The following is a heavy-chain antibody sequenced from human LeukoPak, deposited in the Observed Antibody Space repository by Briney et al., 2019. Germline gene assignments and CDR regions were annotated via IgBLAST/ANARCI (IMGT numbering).Heavy chain of an antibody. V-gene: IGHV3-30-3*01. J-gene: IGHJ4*02. CDR3: ARPGITGTIDY. CDR1: GFTFSSYA. Sequence: PGRSLRLSCAASGFTFSSYAMHWVRQAPDKGLEWVAVISYDGSNKYYADSVKGRFTISRDNSKNTLYLQMNSLRAEDTAVYYCARPGITGTIDYWGQGTLVTVSS. CDR2: ISYDGSNK. D-gene: IGHD1-7*01.